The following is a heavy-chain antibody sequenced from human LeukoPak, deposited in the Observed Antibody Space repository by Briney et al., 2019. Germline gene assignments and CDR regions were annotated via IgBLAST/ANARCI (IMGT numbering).Heavy chain of an antibody. CDR2: IYPGDSDT. V-gene: IGHV5-51*01. Sequence: GESLKISCKGSRYSFTSYWIGWVRQMPGKGLEWMGIIYPGDSDTRYSPSFQGQVTISADKSISTAYLQWSSLKASDTAMYYCARQYQLLSDAFDIWGQGTMVTVSS. CDR3: ARQYQLLSDAFDI. J-gene: IGHJ3*02. CDR1: RYSFTSYW. D-gene: IGHD2-2*01.